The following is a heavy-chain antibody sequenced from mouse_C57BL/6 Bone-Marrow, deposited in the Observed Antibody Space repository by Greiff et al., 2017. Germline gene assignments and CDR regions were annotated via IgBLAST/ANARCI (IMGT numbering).Heavy chain of an antibody. J-gene: IGHJ3*01. Sequence: QVQLKQPGAELVGPGTSVKLSCKASGYTFTSYWLHWVKQRPGQGLEWIGVIDPSDSYTNYNEKFKGKATLTVDTSSSPAYMQRSSLTAEDSAVYYCARLAGYFFAYWGQGTLVTVAA. D-gene: IGHD2-14*01. CDR2: IDPSDSYT. CDR3: ARLAGYFFAY. V-gene: IGHV1-59*01. CDR1: GYTFTSYW.